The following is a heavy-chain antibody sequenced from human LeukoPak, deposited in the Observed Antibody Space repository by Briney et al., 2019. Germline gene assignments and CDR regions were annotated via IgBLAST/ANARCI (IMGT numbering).Heavy chain of an antibody. CDR1: GFTFSSYS. CDR3: ARGIAVAGTRDAFDI. CDR2: ISSSSSYI. J-gene: IGHJ3*02. V-gene: IGHV3-21*01. Sequence: GGSLRLSCAASGFTFSSYSMNRVRQAPGKGLEWVSSISSSSSYIYYADSVKGRFTISRDNAKNSLYLQMNSLRAEDTAVYYCARGIAVAGTRDAFDIWGQGTMVTVSS. D-gene: IGHD6-19*01.